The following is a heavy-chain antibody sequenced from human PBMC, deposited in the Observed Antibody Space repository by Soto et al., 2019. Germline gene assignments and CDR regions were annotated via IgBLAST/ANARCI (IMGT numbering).Heavy chain of an antibody. CDR2: ISYDGSDK. CDR1: GFMFSSYS. V-gene: IGHV3-30-3*02. Sequence: QVQLVESGGGVVQPGRSLRLSCAASGFMFSSYSMYWVRQAPVKGLEWVAIISYDGSDKYHADSVKGRFTISRDNSKNTLYLQMNSLRPEDTAVYFCAKLRDKYCTNGICYPLDYWGQGTLVTVSS. D-gene: IGHD2-8*01. J-gene: IGHJ4*02. CDR3: AKLRDKYCTNGICYPLDY.